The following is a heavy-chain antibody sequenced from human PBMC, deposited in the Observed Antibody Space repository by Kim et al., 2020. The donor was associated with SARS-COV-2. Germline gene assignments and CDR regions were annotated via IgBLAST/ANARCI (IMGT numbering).Heavy chain of an antibody. D-gene: IGHD6-13*01. V-gene: IGHV1-18*01. Sequence: QKHQGRVTMTTDTSTSTAYMELRSLRSDDTAVYYCARGMDSSSWYAGFDYWGQGTLVTVSS. CDR3: ARGMDSSSWYAGFDY. J-gene: IGHJ4*02.